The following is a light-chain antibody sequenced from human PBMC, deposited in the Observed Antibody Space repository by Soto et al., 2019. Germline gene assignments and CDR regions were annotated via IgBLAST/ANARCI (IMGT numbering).Light chain of an antibody. J-gene: IGKJ4*01. CDR3: QSRSSWPPVLT. V-gene: IGKV3-11*01. CDR2: DAS. Sequence: ETVLTQSPATLSLSPGERATLSCRASQSVKTYLAWYQQKPGQVPRLLIYDASNRATGIPARFSGSGSGTDFTLNISSLAPEDFAVYYCQSRSSWPPVLTFGGGTKVEIK. CDR1: QSVKTY.